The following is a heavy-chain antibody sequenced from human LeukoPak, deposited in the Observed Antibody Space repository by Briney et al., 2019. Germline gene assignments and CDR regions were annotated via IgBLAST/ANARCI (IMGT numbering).Heavy chain of an antibody. D-gene: IGHD3-16*01. J-gene: IGHJ5*02. CDR2: SIPIFDRT. Sequence: SVQVSSKASGGTFGSYTTNWVRPTPGQRLEWMGRSIPIFDRTNYARNFQGRITITAEKSTTTVYMELTSLRSDDTAVYYCSGDLNWHHDSWGQGTLVTVSS. CDR1: GGTFGSYT. CDR3: SGDLNWHHDS. V-gene: IGHV1-69*08.